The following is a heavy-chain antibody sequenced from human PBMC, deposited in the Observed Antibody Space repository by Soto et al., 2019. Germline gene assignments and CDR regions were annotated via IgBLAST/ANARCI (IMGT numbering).Heavy chain of an antibody. J-gene: IGHJ6*02. D-gene: IGHD2-15*01. Sequence: GPSVKVSCKASGYTFTGYYMHWVRQAPGQGLEWMGWINPNSGGTNYAQKFQGWVTMTRDTSISTAYMELSRLRSDDTAVYYCARGFHCSGGSCYSSWETLAQGDYYYYGMDVWGQGTTVTVSS. CDR1: GYTFTGYY. CDR3: ARGFHCSGGSCYSSWETLAQGDYYYYGMDV. CDR2: INPNSGGT. V-gene: IGHV1-2*04.